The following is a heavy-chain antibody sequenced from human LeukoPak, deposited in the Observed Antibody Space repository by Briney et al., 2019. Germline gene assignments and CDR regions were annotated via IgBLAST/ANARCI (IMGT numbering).Heavy chain of an antibody. CDR1: GGSFNGYY. J-gene: IGHJ6*02. D-gene: IGHD2-21*02. V-gene: IGHV4-34*01. CDR3: ARDGPLAYCGGDCYSRYYYGMDV. CDR2: INHSGST. Sequence: PSETLSLTCAVYGGSFNGYYWSWIRQPPGKGLEWIGEINHSGSTNYNPSLKSRVTISIDTSKNQFSLKLSSVTAADTAVYYCARDGPLAYCGGDCYSRYYYGMDVWGQGTTVTVSS.